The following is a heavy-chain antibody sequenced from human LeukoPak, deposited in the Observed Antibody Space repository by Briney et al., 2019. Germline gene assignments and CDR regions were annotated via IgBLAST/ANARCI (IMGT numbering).Heavy chain of an antibody. J-gene: IGHJ4*02. CDR1: GGTFSSYA. CDR3: ASPSNYYDSSGSPGYFDY. CDR2: IIPIFGTA. V-gene: IGHV1-69*06. D-gene: IGHD3-22*01. Sequence: SVKVSCKASGGTFSSYAISWVRQAPGQGLEWMGGIIPIFGTANYAQKFQGRVTITADKSTSTAYMELSSLRSEDTAVYYCASPSNYYDSSGSPGYFDYWGQGTLVTVSS.